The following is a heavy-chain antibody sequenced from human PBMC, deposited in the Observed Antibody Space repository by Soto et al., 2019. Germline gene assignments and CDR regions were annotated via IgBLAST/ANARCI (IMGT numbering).Heavy chain of an antibody. CDR3: ARDRYCSGGSCYSDAFDI. CDR1: GGSISSGGYY. J-gene: IGHJ3*02. D-gene: IGHD2-15*01. CDR2: IYYSGST. Sequence: SETLSLTCTVSGGSISSGGYYWSWIRQHPGKGLEWIGYIYYSGSTYYNPSLKSRVTISVDTSKNQFSLKLSSVTAADTAVYYCARDRYCSGGSCYSDAFDIWGQGTMVTV. V-gene: IGHV4-31*03.